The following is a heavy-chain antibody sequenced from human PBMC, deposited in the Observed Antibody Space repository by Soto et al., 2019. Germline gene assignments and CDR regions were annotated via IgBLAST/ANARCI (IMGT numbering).Heavy chain of an antibody. CDR3: SGDRGGDYYDSSGTTNWFDP. J-gene: IGHJ5*02. D-gene: IGHD3-22*01. CDR1: GGTFSSYA. V-gene: IGHV1-69*01. CDR2: IIPIFGTA. Sequence: QVQLVQSGAEVKKPGSSVKVSCKASGGTFSSYAISWVRQAPGQGLEWMGGIIPIFGTANYAQKFQGRVTITADESTSTAYIGVSRLRTEEPAVYYWSGDRGGDYYDSSGTTNWFDPWGQGTLVTVSS.